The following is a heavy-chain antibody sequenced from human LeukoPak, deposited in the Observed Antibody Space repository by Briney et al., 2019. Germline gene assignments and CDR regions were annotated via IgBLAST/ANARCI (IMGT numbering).Heavy chain of an antibody. CDR2: IYISVVT. Sequence: SETPSLSCSVSDDSINSYNWSWIRDPPGEGLEWIWYIYISVVTPYNPSLKSRVTTSLDTSNNQFSLKLSSVTAAGTAVYYCARLGSYSDHWGQGTLVTVSS. CDR1: DDSINSYN. D-gene: IGHD1-26*01. V-gene: IGHV4-4*09. J-gene: IGHJ5*02. CDR3: ARLGSYSDH.